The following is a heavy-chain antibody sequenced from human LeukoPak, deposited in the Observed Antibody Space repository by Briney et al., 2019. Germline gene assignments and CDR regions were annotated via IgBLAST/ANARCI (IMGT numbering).Heavy chain of an antibody. J-gene: IGHJ3*02. D-gene: IGHD3-22*01. Sequence: SETLSLTCAVYGGSFSGYYWSWIRQPPGKGPEWIGEINHSGSTNYNPSFKSRVTISVDTSKNQFSLKLSSVTAADTAVYYCARADYYDSSGYYPDAFDIWGQGTMVTVSS. V-gene: IGHV4-34*01. CDR3: ARADYYDSSGYYPDAFDI. CDR2: INHSGST. CDR1: GGSFSGYY.